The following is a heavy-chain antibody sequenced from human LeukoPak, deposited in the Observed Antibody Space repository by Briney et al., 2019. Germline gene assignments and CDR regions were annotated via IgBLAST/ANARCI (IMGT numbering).Heavy chain of an antibody. D-gene: IGHD3-3*01. CDR3: ARERPVLRFLEWPPLDV. J-gene: IGHJ6*02. V-gene: IGHV3-30*19. CDR1: GFTFSCCG. CDR2: ISYDGSNK. Sequence: PGGSLRLSCAASGFTFSCCGMHWVRQAPGKGLEWVAVISYDGSNKYYADSVKGRFTISRDNSKNTLHLQMNSLRAEDTAVYYCARERPVLRFLEWPPLDVWGQGTTVTVSS.